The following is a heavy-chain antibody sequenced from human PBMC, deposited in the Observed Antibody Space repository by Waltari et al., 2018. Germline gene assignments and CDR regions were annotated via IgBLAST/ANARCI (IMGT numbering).Heavy chain of an antibody. V-gene: IGHV3-23*01. D-gene: IGHD3-3*01. Sequence: EVQLLESGGGLVQPGGSLRLSCSASGFPFSSYAMSWVRQAPGKGLEWVSAISGSGGSTYYADSVKGRFTISRDNSKNTLYLQMNSLRAEDTAVYYCAKLGSFYGFWSGSVDAFDIWGQGTMVTVSS. CDR1: GFPFSSYA. CDR2: ISGSGGST. J-gene: IGHJ3*02. CDR3: AKLGSFYGFWSGSVDAFDI.